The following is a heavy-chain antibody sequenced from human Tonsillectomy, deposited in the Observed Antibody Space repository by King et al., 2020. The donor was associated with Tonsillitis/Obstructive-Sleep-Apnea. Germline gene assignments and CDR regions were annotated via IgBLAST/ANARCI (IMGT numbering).Heavy chain of an antibody. CDR3: ASYSSGWELSFDY. Sequence: VQLVESGGGLVKPGGSLRLSCAASGFTFSSYSMNWVRQAPGKGLEWVSSISSSSRYIYYADSVKGRFTISRDNAKNSLYLQMNSLSAEDTAVYYCASYSSGWELSFDYWGQGTLVTVSS. D-gene: IGHD6-19*01. V-gene: IGHV3-21*01. J-gene: IGHJ4*02. CDR1: GFTFSSYS. CDR2: ISSSSRYI.